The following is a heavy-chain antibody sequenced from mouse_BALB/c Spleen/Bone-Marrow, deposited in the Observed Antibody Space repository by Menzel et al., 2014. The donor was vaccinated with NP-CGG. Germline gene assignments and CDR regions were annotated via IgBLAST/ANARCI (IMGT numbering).Heavy chain of an antibody. D-gene: IGHD2-14*01. CDR1: GYTFTSYY. CDR3: TRREYYRYDRAMDY. J-gene: IGHJ4*01. V-gene: IGHV1S81*02. Sequence: QVQLQQPGAELVKPGASVKLSRKASGYTFTSYYMYWVKQRPGQGLEWIGEINPSNGGTNFNEKFKSKATLTVDKSSSTAYMQLSSLTSEDSAVHYCTRREYYRYDRAMDYWGQGTSVTVSS. CDR2: INPSNGGT.